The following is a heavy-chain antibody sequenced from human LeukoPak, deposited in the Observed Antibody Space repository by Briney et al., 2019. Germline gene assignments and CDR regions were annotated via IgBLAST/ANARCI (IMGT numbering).Heavy chain of an antibody. CDR1: GFTFSSCG. V-gene: IGHV3-33*05. CDR2: ISYDGSNK. J-gene: IGHJ4*02. CDR3: ARVRPGSNYVDFDY. Sequence: PGRSLRLSCAASGFTFSSCGMHWVRQAPGKGLEWVAVISYDGSNKYYAGSVKGRFTISRDNSTSTLYLQMNSLRAEDTAVYYCARVRPGSNYVDFDYWGQGTLVTVSS. D-gene: IGHD4-11*01.